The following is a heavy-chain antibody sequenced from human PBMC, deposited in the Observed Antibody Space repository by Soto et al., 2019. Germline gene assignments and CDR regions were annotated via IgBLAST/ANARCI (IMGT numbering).Heavy chain of an antibody. Sequence: GGSLRLSCAASGFTFSSYGMHWLRQAPGKGLEWVAVISYDGSNKYYADSVKGRFTISRDNSKNTLYLQMNSLRAEDTAVYYCAKSRTFGGVIVFPFDYWGQGTLVTV. V-gene: IGHV3-30*18. D-gene: IGHD3-16*02. CDR2: ISYDGSNK. CDR3: AKSRTFGGVIVFPFDY. CDR1: GFTFSSYG. J-gene: IGHJ4*02.